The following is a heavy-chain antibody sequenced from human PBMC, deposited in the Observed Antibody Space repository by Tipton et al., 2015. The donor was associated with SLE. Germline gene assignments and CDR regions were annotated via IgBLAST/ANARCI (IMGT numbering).Heavy chain of an antibody. CDR3: VRDLNWNFDY. J-gene: IGHJ4*02. V-gene: IGHV3-74*01. CDR1: GFTFSSYW. D-gene: IGHD1-20*01. CDR2: INPDGSYT. Sequence: GSLRLSCAASGFTFSSYWIHWVRQAPGKGLVCVSRINPDGSYTNYAGSVMGRFTISRDNAKNTVYLQMNSLTAEDTAVYYCVRDLNWNFDYWGQGTLVTVSS.